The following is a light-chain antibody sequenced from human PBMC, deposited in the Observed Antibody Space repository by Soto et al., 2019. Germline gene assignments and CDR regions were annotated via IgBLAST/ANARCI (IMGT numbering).Light chain of an antibody. Sequence: EIVLTQSPATLSLSPGERATLSCRASQSVSSYLAWYQQKPGQAPRLLIYDASNRATGTPARFSGSGSGTDFTLTISSLEPEDFAVYYCQQRSNSWTFGQGTKVDIK. J-gene: IGKJ1*01. CDR2: DAS. CDR3: QQRSNSWT. V-gene: IGKV3-11*01. CDR1: QSVSSY.